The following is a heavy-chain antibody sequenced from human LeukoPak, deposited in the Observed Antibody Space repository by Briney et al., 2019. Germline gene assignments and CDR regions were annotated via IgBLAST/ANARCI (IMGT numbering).Heavy chain of an antibody. D-gene: IGHD3-10*01. Sequence: ASVKVSCKASGYTFTGYYMHWVRQAPGQGLEWMGWINPNSGGTNYAQKFQGRVTITADESTSTAYMELSSLRSEDTAVYYCARGPELVRGVKSYYYYYMDVWGKGTTVTISS. J-gene: IGHJ6*03. CDR3: ARGPELVRGVKSYYYYYMDV. CDR1: GYTFTGYY. V-gene: IGHV1-2*02. CDR2: INPNSGGT.